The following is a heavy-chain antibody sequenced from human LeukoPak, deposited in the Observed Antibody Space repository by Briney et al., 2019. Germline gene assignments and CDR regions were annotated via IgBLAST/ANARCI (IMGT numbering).Heavy chain of an antibody. V-gene: IGHV4-34*01. D-gene: IGHD5-12*01. CDR3: ATRGYSGYDYGY. CDR1: GGSFSGYY. CDR2: INHSGST. J-gene: IGHJ4*02. Sequence: PSETLSLTCAVHGGSFSGYYWSWSRQPPEKGLEWIGEINHSGSTNYNPSLKSRVAISVDTSKSRFSLNLTSVSDADTAVYYCATRGYSGYDYGYWGQGTLVTVSS.